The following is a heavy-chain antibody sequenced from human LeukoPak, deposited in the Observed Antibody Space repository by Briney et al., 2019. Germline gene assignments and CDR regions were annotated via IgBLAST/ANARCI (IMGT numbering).Heavy chain of an antibody. J-gene: IGHJ4*02. CDR1: GFTVSSYS. Sequence: GGSLRLSCAASGFTVSSYSMNWVRQAPGKGLEWVSSISGRSSFIYYADSVKGRFTIFRDNAKNSLHLQMNSLRAEDTAVYYCARGSRQDYGSNSGYWGQGTLVTVSS. V-gene: IGHV3-21*01. CDR3: ARGSRQDYGSNSGY. D-gene: IGHD4-23*01. CDR2: ISGRSSFI.